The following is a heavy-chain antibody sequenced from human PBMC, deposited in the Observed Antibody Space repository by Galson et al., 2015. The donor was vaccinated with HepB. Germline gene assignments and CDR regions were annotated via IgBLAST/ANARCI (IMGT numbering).Heavy chain of an antibody. CDR1: GFTFSTYA. Sequence: SLRLSCAVSGFTFSTYAMHWVRQSPGKGLEWVAFISYDGSNEYYADSVKGRFTISRDNSKNTLYVQMNSLRAEDTAVYYCATTRRGYNYGFFDFWGQGTLVTVSS. V-gene: IGHV3-30-3*01. CDR2: ISYDGSNE. J-gene: IGHJ4*02. CDR3: ATTRRGYNYGFFDF. D-gene: IGHD5-18*01.